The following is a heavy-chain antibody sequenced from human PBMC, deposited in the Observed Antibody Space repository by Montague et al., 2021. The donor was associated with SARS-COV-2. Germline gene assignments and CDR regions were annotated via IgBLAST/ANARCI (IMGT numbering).Heavy chain of an antibody. V-gene: IGHV4-39*07. D-gene: IGHD3-16*01. CDR2: IYYSGST. J-gene: IGHJ5*02. CDR3: ARDLWVWLSVGGSFDP. Sequence: SETLSLTCTVSGGSISSSSYYWGWIRQPPGKGLEWIGSIYYSGSTYYNPSLKSRVTISVDTSKNQFSLKLSSVTAADTAVYYCARDLWVWLSVGGSFDPWGQGTLVTVSS. CDR1: GGSISSSSYY.